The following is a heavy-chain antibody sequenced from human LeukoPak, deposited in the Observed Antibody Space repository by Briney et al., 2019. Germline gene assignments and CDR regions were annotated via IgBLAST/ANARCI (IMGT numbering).Heavy chain of an antibody. CDR1: GFTFSSYW. CDR3: AKGHSGSYYDGNFDY. Sequence: KSGGSLRLSCAASGFTFSSYWMHWVRQAPGKGLEWVSGISWNSGSIGYADSVKGRFTISRDNAKNSLYLQMNSLRAEDTALYYCAKGHSGSYYDGNFDYWGQGTLVTVSS. V-gene: IGHV3-9*01. J-gene: IGHJ4*02. CDR2: ISWNSGSI. D-gene: IGHD1-26*01.